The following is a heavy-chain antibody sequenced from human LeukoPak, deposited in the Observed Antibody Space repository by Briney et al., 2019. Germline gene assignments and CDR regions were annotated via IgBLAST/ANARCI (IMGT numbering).Heavy chain of an antibody. Sequence: PVASVKVSCKASGGTFSSYAISWVRQAPGQGLEWMGRIIPILGIANYAQKFQGRVTITADKSTSTAYMELSSLRSEDTAVYYFAXGSSTLADYWGQGTLVTVSS. CDR1: GGTFSSYA. CDR3: AXGSSTLADY. D-gene: IGHD4-17*01. CDR2: IIPILGIA. V-gene: IGHV1-69*04. J-gene: IGHJ4*02.